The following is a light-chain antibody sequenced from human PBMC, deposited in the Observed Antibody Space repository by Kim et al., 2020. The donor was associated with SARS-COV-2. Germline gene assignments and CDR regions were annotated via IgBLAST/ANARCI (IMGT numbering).Light chain of an antibody. CDR3: NSQDNSGDHVV. V-gene: IGLV3-19*01. CDR2: GKN. J-gene: IGLJ2*01. Sequence: SSELTQDPAVSVALGQTVRITCQGDSLKTFYATWYQQKPGQAPIVVIYGKNNRPSGIPDRFSGSSSGNTASLTVTGAQAVDEADYYCNSQDNSGDHVVFGGGTRLTFL. CDR1: SLKTFY.